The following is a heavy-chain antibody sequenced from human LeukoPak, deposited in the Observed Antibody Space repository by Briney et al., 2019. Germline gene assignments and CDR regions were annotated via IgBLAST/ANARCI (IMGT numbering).Heavy chain of an antibody. CDR1: GFTFSGYS. Sequence: GGSLRLSCAASGFTFSGYSMNWVRQAPGKGLEWVSSISSSSSYIYYADSVKGRFTISRDNSKNTLYLQMNSLRAEDTAVYYCAKTRAAYYYDSSGYPPRFGYWGQGTLVTVSS. CDR3: AKTRAAYYYDSSGYPPRFGY. D-gene: IGHD3-22*01. V-gene: IGHV3-21*01. CDR2: ISSSSSYI. J-gene: IGHJ4*02.